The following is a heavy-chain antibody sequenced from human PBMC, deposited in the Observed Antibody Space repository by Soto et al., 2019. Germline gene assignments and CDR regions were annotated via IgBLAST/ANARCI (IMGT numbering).Heavy chain of an antibody. CDR2: IYYSGTT. Sequence: QVQLQESGPGLVKPSQTLSLSCTVSGASITNSAYYWTWIRQPPGKGLEWVGVIYYSGTTYYNPSLKSRVTISVDTSKNQFSLKMSSVTAADTALYYCARVERGTATTVVDAFDIWGPGTMVTVSS. CDR1: GASITNSAYY. J-gene: IGHJ3*02. D-gene: IGHD1-1*01. V-gene: IGHV4-30-4*01. CDR3: ARVERGTATTVVDAFDI.